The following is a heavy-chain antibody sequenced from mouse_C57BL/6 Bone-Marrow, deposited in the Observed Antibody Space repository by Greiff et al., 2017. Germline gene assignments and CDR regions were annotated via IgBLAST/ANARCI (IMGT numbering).Heavy chain of an antibody. CDR2: ISSGGSYT. D-gene: IGHD1-1*01. Sequence: EVQVVESGGDLVKPGGSLKLSCAASGFTFSSYGMSWVRQTPDKRLEWVATISSGGSYTYYPDSVQGRFTISRDNAKNTLYLQLSSLKSEDTAMYYCARQGYYGSSLYFDVWGTGTTVTVSS. CDR1: GFTFSSYG. CDR3: ARQGYYGSSLYFDV. V-gene: IGHV5-6*01. J-gene: IGHJ1*03.